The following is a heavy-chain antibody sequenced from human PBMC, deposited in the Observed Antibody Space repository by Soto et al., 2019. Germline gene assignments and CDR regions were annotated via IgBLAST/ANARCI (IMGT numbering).Heavy chain of an antibody. D-gene: IGHD2-15*01. V-gene: IGHV3-66*01. CDR2: IQSGGTT. Sequence: EVQLVESGGGLVQPGGSLRLSCAASGFTVSSKYMSWVRQAPGKGLEWVSLIQSGGTTYYADSVKGSFTISRDSSKTMLHLQMDSLRAEDTAVYYCARDDILCSGGSCYAVPMDVWDKGTTVTVSS. J-gene: IGHJ6*03. CDR3: ARDDILCSGGSCYAVPMDV. CDR1: GFTVSSKY.